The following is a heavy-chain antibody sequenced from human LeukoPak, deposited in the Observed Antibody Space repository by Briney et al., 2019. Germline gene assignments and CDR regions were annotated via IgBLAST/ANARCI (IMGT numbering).Heavy chain of an antibody. Sequence: ASVKVSCKASGYTFTGYYMHWVRQAPGQGLEWMGWINPNSGGTNYAQKFQGGVTMTRDTSISTAYMELSRLRSDDTAVYYCASSGLQTYYYDSSGYSDYWGQGTLVTVSS. CDR1: GYTFTGYY. V-gene: IGHV1-2*02. CDR2: INPNSGGT. J-gene: IGHJ4*02. D-gene: IGHD3-22*01. CDR3: ASSGLQTYYYDSSGYSDY.